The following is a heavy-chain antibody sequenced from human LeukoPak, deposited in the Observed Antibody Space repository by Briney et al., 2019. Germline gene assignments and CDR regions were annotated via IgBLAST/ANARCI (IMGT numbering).Heavy chain of an antibody. J-gene: IGHJ4*02. D-gene: IGHD5-18*01. V-gene: IGHV4-59*01. CDR1: GGSISSYY. CDR2: IYYSGST. CDR3: ASYSYGYFNY. Sequence: SETLSLTCTVSGGSISSYYWSWIRQPPGKGLEWIGCIYYSGSTNYNPSLKSRVTISVDTSKNQFSLKLSSVTAADTAVYYCASYSYGYFNYWGQGTLVTVSS.